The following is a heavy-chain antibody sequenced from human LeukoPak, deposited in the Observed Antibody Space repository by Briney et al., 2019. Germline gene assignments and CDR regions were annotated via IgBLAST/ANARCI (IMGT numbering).Heavy chain of an antibody. Sequence: SETLSLTCTVSGVSISSYYWSWIRQPAGKGLEWIGRIYTSGGTNYNPSLKSRVTKSVDTSKNQFSLTLSSVTAADTAVYYCARGGGTWFDYWGQGTLVTVSS. CDR3: ARGGGTWFDY. CDR1: GVSISSYY. CDR2: IYTSGGT. V-gene: IGHV4-4*07. J-gene: IGHJ4*02.